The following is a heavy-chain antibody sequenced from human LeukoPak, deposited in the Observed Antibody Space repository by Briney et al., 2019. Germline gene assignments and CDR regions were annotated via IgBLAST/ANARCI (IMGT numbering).Heavy chain of an antibody. CDR1: RYTFTGYY. Sequence: ASVKVSCKASRYTFTGYYMHGVRQAPGQGLEGMGWINPNSGGTNYAQKFQGRVTMTRDTSISTAYMELSRLRSDDTAVYYCARESPEVVVAATLHNRFDPWGQGTLVTVSS. J-gene: IGHJ5*02. D-gene: IGHD2-15*01. V-gene: IGHV1-2*02. CDR2: INPNSGGT. CDR3: ARESPEVVVAATLHNRFDP.